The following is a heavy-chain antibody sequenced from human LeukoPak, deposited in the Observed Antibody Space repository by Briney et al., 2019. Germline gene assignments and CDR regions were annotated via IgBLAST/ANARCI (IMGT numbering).Heavy chain of an antibody. CDR3: AREPMITFGARRYFDY. J-gene: IGHJ4*02. V-gene: IGHV1-2*02. D-gene: IGHD3-16*01. CDR1: GYTFTGYY. Sequence: ASVKVSCKASGYTFTGYYMHWVRQAPGQGLGWMGWINPNSGGTNYAQKFQGRVTMTRDTSISTAYMELSRLRSDDTAVYYCAREPMITFGARRYFDYWGQGTLVTVSS. CDR2: INPNSGGT.